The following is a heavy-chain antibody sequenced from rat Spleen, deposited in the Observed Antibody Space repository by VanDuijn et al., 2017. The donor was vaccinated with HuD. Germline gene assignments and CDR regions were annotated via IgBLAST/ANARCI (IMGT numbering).Heavy chain of an antibody. D-gene: IGHD1-9*01. CDR1: GFTFTDFY. J-gene: IGHJ2*01. V-gene: IGHV5-29*01. CDR2: ISYDGNSI. Sequence: EVQLVESDGGLVRPGRSLKLSCATSGFTFTDFYMAWVRQAPTKGLEWVATISYDGNSIYYRDSVKGRFTISRDNAKSTLYLQMDSLRSEDTASYYCVRHGYTRYYFDYWGQGVMVTVSS. CDR3: VRHGYTRYYFDY.